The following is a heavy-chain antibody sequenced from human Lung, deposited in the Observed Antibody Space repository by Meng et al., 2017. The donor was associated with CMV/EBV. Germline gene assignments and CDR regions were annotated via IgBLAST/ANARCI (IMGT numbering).Heavy chain of an antibody. CDR2: INPNSGAK. CDR1: GYTFTDYY. Sequence: ASXXVSXKTSGYTFTDYYLHWVRQAPGQGLEWMGWINPNSGAKKSAQKFQGRVTLTWDTTISTAYMEVSRLRSDDPAFYYCTSDDITPTAFAYWGQGYLV. D-gene: IGHD4-17*01. J-gene: IGHJ4*02. V-gene: IGHV1-2*02. CDR3: TSDDITPTAFAY.